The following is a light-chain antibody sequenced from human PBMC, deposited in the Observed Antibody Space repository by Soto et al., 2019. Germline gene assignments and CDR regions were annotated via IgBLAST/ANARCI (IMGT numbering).Light chain of an antibody. CDR3: KQSKTFPLT. CDR1: QTITTW. V-gene: IGKV1-12*01. Sequence: DIRVTQSPPTLSASVGDRVTITCRASQTITTWMAWYQQKPGKAPKVLIYAASNLRSGVPSRFSGSGSGIDFSLTISSLQPEDLATYYCKQSKTFPLTFGGGTKVDIK. J-gene: IGKJ4*01. CDR2: AAS.